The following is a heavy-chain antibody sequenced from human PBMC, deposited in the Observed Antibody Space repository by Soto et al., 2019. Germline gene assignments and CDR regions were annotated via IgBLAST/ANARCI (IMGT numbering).Heavy chain of an antibody. CDR1: GYTFTASY. J-gene: IGHJ6*01. Sequence: GYTFTASYLLWVRHAHGPVLEWMEWINPNSGATKYSQKFQGRVTMTSDTPINTVYMEVSRLRSDDTAIYYCSLASIAADASGEYALDV. D-gene: IGHD6-25*01. CDR2: INPNSGAT. CDR3: SLASIAADASGEYALDV. V-gene: IGHV1-2*02.